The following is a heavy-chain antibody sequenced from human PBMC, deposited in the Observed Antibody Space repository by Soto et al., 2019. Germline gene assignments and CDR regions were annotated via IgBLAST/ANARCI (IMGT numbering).Heavy chain of an antibody. CDR2: IYYSGST. Sequence: PSETLSLTCTVSGGSISSGDYYWSWIRQPPGKGLEWIGYIYYSGSTYYNPSLKSRVTISVDTSKNQFSLKLSSVTAADTAVYYRARGEIGYDSSGPIDYWGQGTLVTVSS. CDR1: GGSISSGDYY. CDR3: ARGEIGYDSSGPIDY. V-gene: IGHV4-30-4*01. J-gene: IGHJ4*02. D-gene: IGHD3-22*01.